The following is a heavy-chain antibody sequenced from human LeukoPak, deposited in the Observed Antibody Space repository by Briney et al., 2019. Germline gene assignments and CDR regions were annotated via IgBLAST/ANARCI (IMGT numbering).Heavy chain of an antibody. CDR2: IYYSGST. J-gene: IGHJ3*02. Sequence: SETLSLTCTVSGGSISSYYWSWIRQPPGKGLEWIGYIYYSGSTNYNPSLKSRVTISVDTSKNQFSLKLRSVTAADTAVYYCARDTRDAFDIWGQGTMVTVSS. V-gene: IGHV4-59*01. CDR1: GGSISSYY. CDR3: ARDTRDAFDI.